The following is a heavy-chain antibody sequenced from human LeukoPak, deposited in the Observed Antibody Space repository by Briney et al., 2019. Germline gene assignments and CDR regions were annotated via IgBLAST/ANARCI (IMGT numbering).Heavy chain of an antibody. CDR1: GYTFTSYG. D-gene: IGHD1-7*01. CDR3: ARTGITGTTAQVDFDY. Sequence: SVTVSCTPSGYTFTSYGISWVRPAPGQGLEWMGWISAYIGNTNYAQKLQGRVTMTTDTSTSTAYMELRSLRSDDTAVYYCARTGITGTTAQVDFDYWGQGTLVTGSS. CDR2: ISAYIGNT. J-gene: IGHJ4*02. V-gene: IGHV1-18*01.